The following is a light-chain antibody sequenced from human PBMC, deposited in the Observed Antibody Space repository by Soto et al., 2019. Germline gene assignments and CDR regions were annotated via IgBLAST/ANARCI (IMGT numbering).Light chain of an antibody. CDR1: SSNIGSNY. CDR3: AVWDDSLSGRV. V-gene: IGLV1-47*01. CDR2: RNN. J-gene: IGLJ3*02. Sequence: QSVLTQPPSASGTPGQRVTISCSGSSSNIGSNYVSWHQQFPGTAPKLLIHRNNQRPSGVPDRFSGSKSGTSASLAISGLRSEDEADYYCAVWDDSLSGRVFGGGTTLTVL.